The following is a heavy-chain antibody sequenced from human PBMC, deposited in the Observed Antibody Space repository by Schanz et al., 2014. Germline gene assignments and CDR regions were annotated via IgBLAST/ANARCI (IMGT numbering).Heavy chain of an antibody. CDR3: AREVGLYDRGWFDP. V-gene: IGHV1-69*08. CDR2: IIPILDVG. J-gene: IGHJ5*02. Sequence: QFQLVPSEAEVKKPGSSVKVSCKASGCTFSSYTISWVRHAPGQGLEWMGRIIPILDVGNYAQQFQGRVTFTADKSTSTAYMELSSLRSEDTAVYYCAREVGLYDRGWFDPWGQGTLVTVSS. CDR1: GCTFSSYT. D-gene: IGHD3-22*01.